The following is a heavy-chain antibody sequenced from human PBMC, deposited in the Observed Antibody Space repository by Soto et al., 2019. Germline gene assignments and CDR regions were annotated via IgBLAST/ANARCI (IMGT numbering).Heavy chain of an antibody. CDR2: IIPFFHAA. V-gene: IGHV1-69*01. Sequence: QVQLVQSGAEVKKPGSSVKVSCKASADTFSSSAFSWVLQAPGQGLEWMGGIIPFFHAANYAQRFQGRVTITAAESTRTVYMELSSLRSEDTALYYCARDLISNYHPYGMDVWGQGTTVTVSS. CDR1: ADTFSSSA. J-gene: IGHJ6*02. CDR3: ARDLISNYHPYGMDV.